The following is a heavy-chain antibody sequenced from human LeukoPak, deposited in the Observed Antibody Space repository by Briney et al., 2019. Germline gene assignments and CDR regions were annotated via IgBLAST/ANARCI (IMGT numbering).Heavy chain of an antibody. CDR3: ARDPPRGWPEVEY. CDR2: ISSLGTTI. D-gene: IGHD5-24*01. Sequence: PGGSLRLSCAASGFTFNDYYMSWIRQAPGKGLEWVSYISSLGTTIDYADSVKGRFTISRDNAKNSLYLQMNSLRAEDTAVYYCARDPPRGWPEVEYWGQGTLVTVSS. CDR1: GFTFNDYY. J-gene: IGHJ4*02. V-gene: IGHV3-11*04.